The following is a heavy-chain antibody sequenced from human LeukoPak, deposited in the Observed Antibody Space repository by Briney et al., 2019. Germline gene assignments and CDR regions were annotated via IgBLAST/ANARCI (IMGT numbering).Heavy chain of an antibody. CDR2: VNSDGSSA. V-gene: IGHV3-74*01. CDR1: GFTFSRDR. J-gene: IGHJ3*02. D-gene: IGHD2-2*01. CDR3: VRGCSSINCYAAFDI. Sequence: GGSLRLSCAASGFTFSRDRMHWVRQAPGKGLVWVSRVNSDGSSADYADSVKGRFTISRDNAKNTLYLQMNSLTLEDTAIYYCVRGCSSINCYAAFDIWGQGTMVTVSS.